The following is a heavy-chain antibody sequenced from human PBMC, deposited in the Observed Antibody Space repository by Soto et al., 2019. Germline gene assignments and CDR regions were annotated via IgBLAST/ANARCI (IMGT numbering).Heavy chain of an antibody. CDR1: GLTFSSYW. J-gene: IGHJ4*02. V-gene: IGHV3-74*01. CDR3: ARGRPTYYDYIWGSYRPYISPDY. D-gene: IGHD3-16*02. Sequence: GGSLRLSCAASGLTFSSYWMHWVRQAPRKGLVWVSRINSDGSSTSYADSVKGRFTISRDNAKNTLYLQMNSLRAEDTAVYYCARGRPTYYDYIWGSYRPYISPDYWGQGTLVTVSS. CDR2: INSDGSST.